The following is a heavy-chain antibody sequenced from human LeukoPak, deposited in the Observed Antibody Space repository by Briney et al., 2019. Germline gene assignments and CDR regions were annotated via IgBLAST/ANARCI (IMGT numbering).Heavy chain of an antibody. CDR3: VRDRGYSTFDY. CDR1: GFVFGHSW. D-gene: IGHD3-22*01. V-gene: IGHV3-7*03. Sequence: GGSLRLSCEASGFVFGHSWMSWVRQAPGKGLEWVANINLDGSEINYLDSLTGRLTISRDNAKDSLYLQMNGLRAEDTAVYFCVRDRGYSTFDYWGQGTLVAVSS. CDR2: INLDGSEI. J-gene: IGHJ4*02.